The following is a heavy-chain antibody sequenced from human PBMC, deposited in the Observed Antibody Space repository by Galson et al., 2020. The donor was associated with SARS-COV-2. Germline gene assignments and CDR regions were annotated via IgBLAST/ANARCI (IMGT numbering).Heavy chain of an antibody. CDR2: ISYDGTKT. J-gene: IGHJ4*02. D-gene: IGHD3-10*01. CDR1: GFTLSDYD. V-gene: IGHV3-30*18. CDR3: ANGWGATVARALMIVPFNY. Sequence: GSLRLSCAASGFTLSDYDMHWVRQAPGRGLEWVAVISYDGTKTYYADSVKGRFTVSRDSSKNTLYLHANSLRVEDTAVYYCANGWGATVARALMIVPFNYWGQGTLVSVSS.